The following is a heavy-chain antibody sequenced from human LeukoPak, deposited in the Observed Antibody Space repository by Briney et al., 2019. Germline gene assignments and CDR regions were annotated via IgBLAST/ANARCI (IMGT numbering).Heavy chain of an antibody. CDR3: ARVAGSIDY. CDR1: GDTFITYD. CDR2: TNPKSGYT. J-gene: IGHJ4*02. Sequence: ASVKVSCKASGDTFITYDINWGRHDTGERLEWMGWTNPKSGYTGYAQKFQGRVTMSRDTPTSTAYMELSSLRSEDTAVYYCARVAGSIDYWGQGTLVTVSS. D-gene: IGHD1-26*01. V-gene: IGHV1-8*01.